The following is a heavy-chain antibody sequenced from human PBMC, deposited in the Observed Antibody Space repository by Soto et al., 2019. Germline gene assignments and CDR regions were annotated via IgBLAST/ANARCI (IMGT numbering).Heavy chain of an antibody. V-gene: IGHV1-69*13. CDR2: IIPIFGTA. J-gene: IGHJ4*02. D-gene: IGHD5-12*01. CDR1: GGTFSSYA. CDR3: ASAYSGYDPHSFDY. Sequence: GASVKVSCKASGGTFSSYAISWVRQAPGQGLEWMGGIIPIFGTANYAQKFQGRVTITADESTSTAYMELSSLRSEDTAVYYCASAYSGYDPHSFDYWGQGTLVTVSS.